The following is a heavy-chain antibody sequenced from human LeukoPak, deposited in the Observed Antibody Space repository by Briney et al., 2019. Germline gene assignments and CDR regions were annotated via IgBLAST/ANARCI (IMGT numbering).Heavy chain of an antibody. Sequence: SETLSLTCTVSGGSISSYYRSWIRQPPGKGLEWIGYIYYSGSTNYNPSLKSRVTISVDTSKNQFSLKLSSVTAADTAVYYCARRIADYYYYGMDVWGQGTTVTVSS. CDR3: ARRIADYYYYGMDV. CDR2: IYYSGST. J-gene: IGHJ6*02. D-gene: IGHD6-13*01. CDR1: GGSISSYY. V-gene: IGHV4-59*01.